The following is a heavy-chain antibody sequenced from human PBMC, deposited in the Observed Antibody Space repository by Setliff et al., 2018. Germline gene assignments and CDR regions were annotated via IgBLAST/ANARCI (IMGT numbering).Heavy chain of an antibody. CDR3: ARAPPSVPYGDYGPRQYFDL. CDR1: SGYIGSHY. J-gene: IGHJ2*01. V-gene: IGHV4-59*11. CDR2: VFHTGST. Sequence: SETLSLTCSVSSGYIGSHYWNWMRQPPGKGLEWIGHVFHTGSTKYNPSLRSRVTISVDTSENYFSLRLTSVTAADTAVYYCARAPPSVPYGDYGPRQYFDLWGRGSLVTVSS. D-gene: IGHD4-17*01.